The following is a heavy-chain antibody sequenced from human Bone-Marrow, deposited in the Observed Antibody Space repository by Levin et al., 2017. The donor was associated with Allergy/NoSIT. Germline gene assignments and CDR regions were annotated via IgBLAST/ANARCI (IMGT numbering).Heavy chain of an antibody. Sequence: GESLKISCAASGFTFSNYAMSWVRQAPGKGLEWVSAITNSGRTYYADSVKGRFTVSRDNSKNTLYLQMNSLRADDTAVYYCAKEMTTVIPVFDYWGQGTLVTVSS. CDR1: GFTFSNYA. CDR3: AKEMTTVIPVFDY. D-gene: IGHD4-17*01. J-gene: IGHJ4*02. V-gene: IGHV3-23*01. CDR2: ITNSGRT.